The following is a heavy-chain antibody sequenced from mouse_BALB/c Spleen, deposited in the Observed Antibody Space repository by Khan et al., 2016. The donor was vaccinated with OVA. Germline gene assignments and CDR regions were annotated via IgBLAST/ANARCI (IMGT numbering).Heavy chain of an antibody. Sequence: EVKVEESGGDLVKPGGSLKLSCAASGFTFSSYGMSWVRQTPDKRLEWVATISSGGHYTYFPDSVRGRFTISRDNAKNTLYLQMSSLKSEDTAMYYCARTITTAKGYYYAMDYWGQGTSVTVSS. CDR2: ISSGGHYT. J-gene: IGHJ4*01. CDR3: ARTITTAKGYYYAMDY. D-gene: IGHD1-2*01. V-gene: IGHV5-6*02. CDR1: GFTFSSYG.